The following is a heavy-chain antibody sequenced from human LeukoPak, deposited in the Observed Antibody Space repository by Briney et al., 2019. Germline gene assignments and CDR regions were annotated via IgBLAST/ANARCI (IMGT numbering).Heavy chain of an antibody. D-gene: IGHD4-17*01. V-gene: IGHV1-2*02. J-gene: IGHJ3*02. Sequence: ASVKVSCKASGYTFTNYYMHWVRQAPGQGLEWMGWLNPKTGVTDYAQKFQGRVTLSRDTSISTAYMELSRLRSDDTALYYCATVHVTTVTNDVRDACAMWGQGTMVTVSS. CDR2: LNPKTGVT. CDR1: GYTFTNYY. CDR3: ATVHVTTVTNDVRDACAM.